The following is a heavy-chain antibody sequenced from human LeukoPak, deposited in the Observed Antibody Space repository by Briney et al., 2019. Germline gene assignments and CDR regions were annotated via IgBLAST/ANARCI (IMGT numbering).Heavy chain of an antibody. Sequence: GGSLRLSCAASGLTFSRHWMSWVRQAPGKGLEWVANIKQDGSEKYYVDSVRGRFTISRDNSRSSLYLQMNNLGAEDTALYYCASRPPTGNAYLGVFDYWGQGTLVTVSS. D-gene: IGHD2-8*02. V-gene: IGHV3-7*01. J-gene: IGHJ4*02. CDR3: ASRPPTGNAYLGVFDY. CDR1: GLTFSRHW. CDR2: IKQDGSEK.